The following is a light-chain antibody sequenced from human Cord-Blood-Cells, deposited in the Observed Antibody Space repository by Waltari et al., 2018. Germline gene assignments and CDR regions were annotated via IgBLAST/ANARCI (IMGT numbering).Light chain of an antibody. CDR3: MQGTHWPWT. Sequence: DVVMTQSPLSLPVTLGQPASISCRSRQSLVHSDGNTYLNWFQQRPGQSPRCLIYKVSNRDSGVPDRFSGSGSGTDFTLKISRVEAEDVGVYYCMQGTHWPWTFGQGTKVEIK. V-gene: IGKV2-30*02. J-gene: IGKJ1*01. CDR1: QSLVHSDGNTY. CDR2: KVS.